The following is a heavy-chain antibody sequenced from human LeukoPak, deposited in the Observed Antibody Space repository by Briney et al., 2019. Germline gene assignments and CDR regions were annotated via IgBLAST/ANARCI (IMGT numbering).Heavy chain of an antibody. D-gene: IGHD5-18*01. CDR2: IYHSGST. V-gene: IGHV4-30-2*01. CDR1: GGSISSGGYY. CDR3: ARGHIQLPDAFDI. Sequence: SETLSLTCTVSGGSISSGGYYWSWIRQPPGKGLEWIGYIYHSGSTYYNPSLKSRVTISVDRSKNQFSLKLSSVTAADTAVYYCARGHIQLPDAFDIWGQGTMVTVSS. J-gene: IGHJ3*02.